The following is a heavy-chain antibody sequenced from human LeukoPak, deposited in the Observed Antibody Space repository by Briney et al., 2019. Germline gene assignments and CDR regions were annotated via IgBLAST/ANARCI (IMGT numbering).Heavy chain of an antibody. CDR1: AFTFTSSW. D-gene: IGHD2/OR15-2a*01. J-gene: IGHJ4*02. V-gene: IGHV3-7*04. Sequence: GGSLRLSCAPSAFTFTSSWMSWVRQVPGEWLEWVATIKQDGSDKYFVDSVKSRFTISRDNAKNSLYLQMNSLRAEDTAVYYCARNRARFDYWGQGTLVTVSS. CDR3: ARNRARFDY. CDR2: IKQDGSDK.